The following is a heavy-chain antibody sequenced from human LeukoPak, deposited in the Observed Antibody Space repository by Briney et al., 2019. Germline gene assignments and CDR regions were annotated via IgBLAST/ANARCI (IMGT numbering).Heavy chain of an antibody. CDR2: IYPGDSDT. CDR3: ARVRAIPPRYFDY. V-gene: IGHV5-51*01. CDR1: GXSFTSYW. J-gene: IGHJ4*02. D-gene: IGHD3-10*01. Sequence: GESLKISCKGSGXSFTSYWIGWVRQMPGKGLEWMGIIYPGDSDTRYSPSFQGQVTISADKSISTAYLQWSSLKASDTAMYYCARVRAIPPRYFDYWGQGTLVTVSS.